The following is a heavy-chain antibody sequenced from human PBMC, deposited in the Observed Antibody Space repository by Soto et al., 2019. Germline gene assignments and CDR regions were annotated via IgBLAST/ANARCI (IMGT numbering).Heavy chain of an antibody. D-gene: IGHD2-8*01. CDR1: GFTFSSYG. CDR3: AKDRGNGYYYGMDV. Sequence: GSLRLSCAASGFTFSSYGMHWVRQAPGKGLEWVAVISYDGSNKYYADSVKGRFTISGDNSKNTLYLQMNSLRAEDTAVYYCAKDRGNGYYYGMDVWGQGTTVTVSS. V-gene: IGHV3-30*18. J-gene: IGHJ6*02. CDR2: ISYDGSNK.